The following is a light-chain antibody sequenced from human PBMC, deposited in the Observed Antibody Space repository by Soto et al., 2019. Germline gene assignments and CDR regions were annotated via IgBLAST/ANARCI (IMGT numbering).Light chain of an antibody. CDR2: DVS. Sequence: QSVLTQPASVSGSPGQSITISCTGTSSDVGGYNYVSWYQQHPGKAPKLMIYDVSNRPSGVSNRFSGSKSGNTASLTISGLQAEDEADYYCSSYTSSSTLYAFGTGTKVPAL. J-gene: IGLJ1*01. V-gene: IGLV2-14*01. CDR1: SSDVGGYNY. CDR3: SSYTSSSTLYA.